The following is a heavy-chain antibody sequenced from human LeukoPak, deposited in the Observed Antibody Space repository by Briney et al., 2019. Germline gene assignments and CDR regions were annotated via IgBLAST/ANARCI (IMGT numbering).Heavy chain of an antibody. CDR3: ARWRGSTSERSDY. CDR1: GFTFSDYW. V-gene: IGHV3-7*01. D-gene: IGHD2-2*01. CDR2: IKQDGSAK. J-gene: IGHJ4*02. Sequence: GGSLRLSCTASGFTFSDYWETCARQAPGKGLEWVANIKQDGSAKYYVDSVKGRFTISRDNAKNSLYLQMDSLRVEDTATYYCARWRGSTSERSDYWGQGTLVTVSS.